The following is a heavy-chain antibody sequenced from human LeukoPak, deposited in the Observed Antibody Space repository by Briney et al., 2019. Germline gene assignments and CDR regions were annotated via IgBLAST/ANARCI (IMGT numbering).Heavy chain of an antibody. V-gene: IGHV1-2*02. CDR1: GYTFTGYY. CDR3: AREGYSNYVANWFDP. D-gene: IGHD4-11*01. Sequence: ASVKVSCKASGYTFTGYYMHCVRPAPGQGLEWMGWINPNSGGTNYAQKFQGRVTMTRDTSISTAYMELSRLRSDDTAVYYCAREGYSNYVANWFDPWGQGTLVTVSS. J-gene: IGHJ5*02. CDR2: INPNSGGT.